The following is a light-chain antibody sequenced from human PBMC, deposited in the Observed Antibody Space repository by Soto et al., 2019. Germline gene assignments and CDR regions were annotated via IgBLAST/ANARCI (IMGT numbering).Light chain of an antibody. CDR2: DAS. CDR3: QQYNNWPWT. V-gene: IGKV3-15*01. CDR1: QYISKY. Sequence: EVVMTQSPATLSVSPGERATLSCRASQYISKYLAWYQQRPGQAPRLLIYDASTRATGIPDRFSGSGSGTEFTLTISSLQSEDVAVYYCQQYNNWPWTFGQGTKVDIK. J-gene: IGKJ1*01.